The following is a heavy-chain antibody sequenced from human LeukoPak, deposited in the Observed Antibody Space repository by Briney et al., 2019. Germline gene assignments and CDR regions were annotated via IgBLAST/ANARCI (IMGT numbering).Heavy chain of an antibody. Sequence: ASVKVSCKASGYSFGIFGTSWVRQAPGQGLEWMGWISANNGNTNYAQNLQGRVTMTTDTSTSTAYMELRSLRSDDTAVYYCARVGVVVPAAWFDPWGQGTLVTDSS. J-gene: IGHJ5*02. D-gene: IGHD2-2*01. V-gene: IGHV1-18*01. CDR3: ARVGVVVPAAWFDP. CDR2: ISANNGNT. CDR1: GYSFGIFG.